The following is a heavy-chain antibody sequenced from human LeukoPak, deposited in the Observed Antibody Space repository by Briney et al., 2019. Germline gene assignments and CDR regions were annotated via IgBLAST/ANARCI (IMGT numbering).Heavy chain of an antibody. D-gene: IGHD3-10*01. CDR2: MNPNSGNT. Sequence: ASVKVSCKASGYTFTSYDFNWVRQATGQGLEWMGWMNPNSGNTGYAQKFQGRVTLTRNTSITTAYMELSSLRSEDTAVYYCARGRYYGSGSQPSSYHMDVWGKGTTVTVSS. V-gene: IGHV1-8*03. CDR1: GYTFTSYD. J-gene: IGHJ6*03. CDR3: ARGRYYGSGSQPSSYHMDV.